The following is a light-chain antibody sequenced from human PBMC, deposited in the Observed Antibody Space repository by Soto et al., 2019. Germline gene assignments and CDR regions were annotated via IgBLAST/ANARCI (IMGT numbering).Light chain of an antibody. CDR2: YSS. V-gene: IGKV3-15*01. J-gene: IGKJ2*01. CDR1: QNLSRN. Sequence: EMVMTQSPATLSVSPGERATLSCRASQNLSRNLAWYQQQPGQAPRLLIFYSSTRATGIPARFSGSGSGTDFNLTVSSLPSEDFAVYSCQQYDKWPHTFGQGTKLEVK. CDR3: QQYDKWPHT.